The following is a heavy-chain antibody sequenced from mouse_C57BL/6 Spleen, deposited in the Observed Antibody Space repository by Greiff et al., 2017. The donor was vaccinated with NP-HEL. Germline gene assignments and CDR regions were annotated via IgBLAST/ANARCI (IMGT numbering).Heavy chain of an antibody. V-gene: IGHV5-16*01. CDR1: GFTFSDYY. CDR3: AREGNGNSFDY. Sequence: EVKLVESEGGLVQPGSSMKLSCTASGFTFSDYYMAWVRQVPEKGLEWVANINYDGSSTYYLDSLKSRFIISRDNAKNILYLQMSSLKSEDTATYYCAREGNGNSFDYWGQGTTLTVSS. CDR2: INYDGSST. J-gene: IGHJ2*01. D-gene: IGHD2-1*01.